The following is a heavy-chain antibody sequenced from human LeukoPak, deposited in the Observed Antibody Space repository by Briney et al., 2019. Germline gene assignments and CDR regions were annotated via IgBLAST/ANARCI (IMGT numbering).Heavy chain of an antibody. J-gene: IGHJ3*02. CDR1: GGSISSYY. CDR2: IYYSGST. CDR3: ARAPGGYGSGSRGAFDI. Sequence: SETLSLTCTISGGSISSYYWSWIRQPPGKGLEWIGNIYYSGSTNYNPPLESRVTISVDTSKNQFSLKLSSMTAADTAVYYCARAPGGYGSGSRGAFDIWGQGTIVTVSS. V-gene: IGHV4-59*01. D-gene: IGHD3-10*01.